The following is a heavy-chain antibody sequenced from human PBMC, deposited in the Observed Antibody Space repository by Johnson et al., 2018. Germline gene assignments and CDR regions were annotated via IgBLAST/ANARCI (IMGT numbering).Heavy chain of an antibody. CDR2: ISHDGNDK. CDR1: GLTFRNCG. D-gene: IGHD2-8*01. V-gene: IGHV3-30*03. J-gene: IGHJ3*02. Sequence: QVQLVQSGGGAVQPGRSLRLSCVVSGLTFRNCGMHWVRQAPGKGLEWLAVISHDGNDKYYGGSVKGRFTISRDNSKNPLFLQITSVRAEDTALYYCVTGEYFCNNGGCDIWGQGTMVTVSS. CDR3: VTGEYFCNNGGCDI.